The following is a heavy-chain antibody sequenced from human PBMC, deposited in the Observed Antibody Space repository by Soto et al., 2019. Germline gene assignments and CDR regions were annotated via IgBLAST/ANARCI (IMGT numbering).Heavy chain of an antibody. CDR3: AKSSPGIAAAGSRYYYYYGMDV. CDR1: GFTFSSYA. V-gene: IGHV3-23*01. CDR2: ISGSGGST. Sequence: GGSLRLSCAASGFTFSSYAMSWVRQAPGKGLEWVSAISGSGGSTYYADSVKGRFTISRDNSKNTLYLQMNSLRAEDTAVYYCAKSSPGIAAAGSRYYYYYGMDVWGQGTTVTVSS. D-gene: IGHD6-13*01. J-gene: IGHJ6*02.